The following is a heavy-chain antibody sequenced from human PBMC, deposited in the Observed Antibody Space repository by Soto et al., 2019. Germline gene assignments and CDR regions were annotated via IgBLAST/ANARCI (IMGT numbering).Heavy chain of an antibody. V-gene: IGHV6-1*01. D-gene: IGHD6-13*01. CDR1: GDSVSSNSAA. J-gene: IGHJ6*02. Sequence: PSQPLSLTCAISGDSVSSNSAAWNWIRQSPSRGLEWLGRTYYRSKWYNDYAVSVKSRITINPDTSKNQFSLQLNSVTPEDTAVYYCARDPSSSWYPYYYGMDVWGQGTTVTVSS. CDR3: ARDPSSSWYPYYYGMDV. CDR2: TYYRSKWYN.